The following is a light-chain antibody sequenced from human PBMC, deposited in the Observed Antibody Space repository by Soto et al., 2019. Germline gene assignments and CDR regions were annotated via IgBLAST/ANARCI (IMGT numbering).Light chain of an antibody. V-gene: IGKV3-11*01. J-gene: IGKJ1*01. CDR3: QQRTNWTWT. CDR2: DAS. CDR1: QSVSNY. Sequence: EIALTQSPCTLSLSPGDRATLSCRASQSVSNYLAWYQQKHGQAPRLLMYDASKRATGIPARVSGSVSGTDGTITISSLETEDGAVYYCQQRTNWTWTFGQGTKVDI.